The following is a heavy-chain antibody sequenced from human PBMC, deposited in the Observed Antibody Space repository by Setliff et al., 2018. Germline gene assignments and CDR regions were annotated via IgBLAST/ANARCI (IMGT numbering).Heavy chain of an antibody. D-gene: IGHD6-19*01. CDR1: GFNFSNYE. CDR3: AREGRMGCFDY. Sequence: GGSLRLSCSGSGFNFSNYEINWVRQAPGKGLEWVSGINWNGVKTDYAESLKGRFAISRDNAKNSLYLQMNSLRAEDTALYYCAREGRMGCFDYWGQGTPVTVSS. V-gene: IGHV3-20*04. J-gene: IGHJ4*02. CDR2: INWNGVKT.